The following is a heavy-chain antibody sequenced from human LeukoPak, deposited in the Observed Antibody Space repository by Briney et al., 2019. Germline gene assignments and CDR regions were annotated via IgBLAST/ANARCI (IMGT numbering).Heavy chain of an antibody. CDR2: ISWDGGST. D-gene: IGHD2-15*01. CDR1: GFTFADYT. CDR3: ASVGYCSGGSCLPFDY. Sequence: PGGSLRLSCAASGFTFADYTMHWVRQAPGKGLEWVSLISWDGGSTYYADSVKGRFTISRDNSKNTLYLQMNSLRAEDTAVYYCASVGYCSGGSCLPFDYWGQGTLVTVSS. J-gene: IGHJ4*02. V-gene: IGHV3-43*01.